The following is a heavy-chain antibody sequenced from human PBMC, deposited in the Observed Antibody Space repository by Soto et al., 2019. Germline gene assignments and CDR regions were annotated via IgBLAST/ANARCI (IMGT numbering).Heavy chain of an antibody. CDR3: AKGATRSWYGGHFDC. J-gene: IGHJ4*02. CDR1: GFTFSTYA. CDR2: ISGSGGST. V-gene: IGHV3-23*01. Sequence: EVQLLESGGGLVQPGGSLRVSCAASGFTFSTYAMNWVRQAPGKGLEWVSAISGSGGSTYYADSVKGRFTISRDNSKNTLYLQMTSLRAEDTAVYYCAKGATRSWYGGHFDCWGQGTLVTVSS. D-gene: IGHD6-13*01.